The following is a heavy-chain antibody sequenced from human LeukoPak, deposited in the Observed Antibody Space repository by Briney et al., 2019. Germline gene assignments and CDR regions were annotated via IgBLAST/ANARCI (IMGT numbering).Heavy chain of an antibody. CDR1: GGSISSGSYY. Sequence: PSETLSLTCTVSGGSISSGSYYWSWIRQPAGKGLEWIGRIYTSGSTNYNPSLKSRVTISVDTSKNQFSLKLSSVTAADTAVYYCARVSRSNYYDSSGYYYYMDVWGKGTTVTISS. V-gene: IGHV4-61*02. CDR2: IYTSGST. D-gene: IGHD3-22*01. J-gene: IGHJ6*03. CDR3: ARVSRSNYYDSSGYYYYMDV.